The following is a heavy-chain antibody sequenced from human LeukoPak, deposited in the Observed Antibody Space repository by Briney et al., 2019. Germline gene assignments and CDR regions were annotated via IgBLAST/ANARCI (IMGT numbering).Heavy chain of an antibody. D-gene: IGHD6-13*01. CDR3: ARGNLFYSSSWSFDY. CDR2: ISAYNGNT. V-gene: IGHV1-18*01. Sequence: GASVKVSCKASGYTFTSYGISWVRQAPGQGLEWMGWISAYNGNTNYAQKLQGRVTMTTDTSTSTAYMELRSLRSDDTAVYYCARGNLFYSSSWSFDYWGQGTLVTVSS. J-gene: IGHJ4*02. CDR1: GYTFTSYG.